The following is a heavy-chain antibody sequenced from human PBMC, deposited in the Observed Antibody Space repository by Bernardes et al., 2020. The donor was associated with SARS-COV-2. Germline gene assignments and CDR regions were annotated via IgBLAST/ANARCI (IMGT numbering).Heavy chain of an antibody. J-gene: IGHJ6*02. CDR3: AKCEQEYYARDV. CDR2: ISGSGGSA. V-gene: IGHV3-23*01. Sequence: GGSLRLSCAPSGFTFSSYAMSWVRQAPGKGLEWVSGISGSGGSAYYADSVKGRFTISRDNSNNTLSLQMNSLRAEDTAIYYCAKCEQEYYARDVWGQGTTVIVS. CDR1: GFTFSSYA.